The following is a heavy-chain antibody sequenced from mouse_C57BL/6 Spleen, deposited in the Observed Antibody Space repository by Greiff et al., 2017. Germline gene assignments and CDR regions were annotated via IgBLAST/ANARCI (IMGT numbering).Heavy chain of an antibody. CDR2: IYPGDGDT. CDR3: ASLDSSGLYYFDY. J-gene: IGHJ2*01. CDR1: GYAFSSSW. Sequence: VKLQESGPELVKPGASVKISCKASGYAFSSSWMNWVKQRPGKGLEWIGRIYPGDGDTHYNGKFKGKATLTAYKSSSTAYMQLCSLPAEDSSVYFCASLDSSGLYYFDYWGQGTPLTVSS. V-gene: IGHV1-82*01. D-gene: IGHD3-2*02.